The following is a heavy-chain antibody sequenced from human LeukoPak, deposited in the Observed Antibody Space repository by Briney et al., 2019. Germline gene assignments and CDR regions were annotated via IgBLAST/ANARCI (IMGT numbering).Heavy chain of an antibody. CDR3: ARDLGQQLVNGYMDV. V-gene: IGHV1-69*04. J-gene: IGHJ6*03. Sequence: GASVKVSCKASGGTFSSYAISWVRQAPGQGLEWMGRIIPILGIANYAQKFQGRVTITADKSTSTAYMELSSLRSEDTAVYYCARDLGQQLVNGYMDVWGKGTTVTVSS. CDR1: GGTFSSYA. D-gene: IGHD6-13*01. CDR2: IIPILGIA.